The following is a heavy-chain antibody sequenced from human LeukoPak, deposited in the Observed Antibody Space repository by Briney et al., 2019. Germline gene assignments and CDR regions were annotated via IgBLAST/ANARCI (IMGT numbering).Heavy chain of an antibody. J-gene: IGHJ4*02. D-gene: IGHD3-22*01. V-gene: IGHV1-18*01. Sequence: ASVKVSCKTSGYTFSRHGITWVRQAPGQGLEWMGWVSGYNGNTNYAQNVQGRVAMTTDTSTNTAYMELRSLRSDDTAVYYCAKDIHPGLDSGASCCFDYWGQGTPVTVSS. CDR1: GYTFSRHG. CDR2: VSGYNGNT. CDR3: AKDIHPGLDSGASCCFDY.